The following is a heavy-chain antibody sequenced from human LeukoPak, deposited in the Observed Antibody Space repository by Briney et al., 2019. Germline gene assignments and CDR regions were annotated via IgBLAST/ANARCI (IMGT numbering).Heavy chain of an antibody. CDR2: ISYDGSNK. D-gene: IGHD3-16*01. Sequence: GGSLRLSCAASGFTFSSYAMHWVRQAPGKGLEWVAVISYDGSNKYYADSVKGRFTISRDNSKNTLYLQMNSLRAEDTAVYYCARAPILGGDAFDTWGQGTMVTVSS. CDR1: GFTFSSYA. V-gene: IGHV3-30*04. CDR3: ARAPILGGDAFDT. J-gene: IGHJ3*02.